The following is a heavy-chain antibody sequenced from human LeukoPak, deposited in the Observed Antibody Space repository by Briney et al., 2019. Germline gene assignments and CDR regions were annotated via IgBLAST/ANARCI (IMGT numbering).Heavy chain of an antibody. D-gene: IGHD2-15*01. J-gene: IGHJ4*02. V-gene: IGHV3-48*01. CDR3: ARGFCSGGSCRNFDY. CDR1: EFTFSSYS. Sequence: GGSLRLSCAASEFTFSSYSMNCVRQAPGKGLEWVSYISSGSSAIYYAASVKGRFTISRDNAKKSLYLQMNSLRAEDTAVYYCARGFCSGGSCRNFDYWGQGTLVTVSS. CDR2: ISSGSSAI.